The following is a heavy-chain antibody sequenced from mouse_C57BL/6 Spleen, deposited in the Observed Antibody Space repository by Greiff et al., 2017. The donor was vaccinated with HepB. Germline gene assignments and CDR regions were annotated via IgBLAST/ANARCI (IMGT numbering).Heavy chain of an antibody. V-gene: IGHV5-17*01. J-gene: IGHJ2*01. CDR3: ARGDYSNLDY. CDR1: GFTFSDYG. CDR2: ISSGSSTI. Sequence: DVQLVESGGGLVKPGGSLKLSCAASGFTFSDYGMHWVRQAPEKGLEWVAYISSGSSTIYYADTVKGRFTISRDNAKNTLFLQMTSLRSEDTAMYYCARGDYSNLDYWGQGTTLTVSS. D-gene: IGHD2-5*01.